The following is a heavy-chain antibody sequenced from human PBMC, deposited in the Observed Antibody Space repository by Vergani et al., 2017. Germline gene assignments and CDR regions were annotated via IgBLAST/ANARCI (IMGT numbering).Heavy chain of an antibody. CDR2: ISSSSSTI. V-gene: IGHV3-48*01. Sequence: EVQLVESGGGLVQPGGSLRLSCAASGFTFSSYSMNWVRQAPGKGLEWVSYISSSSSTIYYADSVKGRFTISRDNAKNSLYLQMNSLRAEDTAVYYCARVDIVVGRGLDYWGQGTLVTVSS. CDR1: GFTFSSYS. D-gene: IGHD2-21*01. J-gene: IGHJ4*02. CDR3: ARVDIVVGRGLDY.